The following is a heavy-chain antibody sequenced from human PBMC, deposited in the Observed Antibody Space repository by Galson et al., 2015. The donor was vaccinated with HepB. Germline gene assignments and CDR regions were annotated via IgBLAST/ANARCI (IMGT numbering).Heavy chain of an antibody. V-gene: IGHV4-4*02. CDR2: AYHSGGT. Sequence: ETLSLTCAASGDSISNDRWWSWVRQPPGEGLEWIGEAYHSGGTNYRPSLKSRVTISVDKSKNQFSLKLTSVTAADTAVYYCARAKEGRGYFDYWGQGTLVTVSS. CDR3: ARAKEGRGYFDY. CDR1: GDSISNDRW. D-gene: IGHD3-10*01. J-gene: IGHJ4*02.